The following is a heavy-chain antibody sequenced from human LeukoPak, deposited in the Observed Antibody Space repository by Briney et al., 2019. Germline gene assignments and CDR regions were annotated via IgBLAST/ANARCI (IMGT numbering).Heavy chain of an antibody. CDR3: ARDLSSSWSPGV. Sequence: PSETLSLTCAVYGGSFSGYYWSWIRQPPGKGLEWIGEINHSGSTNYNPSLKSRVTISVDTSKNQFSLKLSSVTAADTAVYYCARDLSSSWSPGVWGQGIMVSVSS. J-gene: IGHJ3*01. D-gene: IGHD6-13*01. V-gene: IGHV4-34*01. CDR1: GGSFSGYY. CDR2: INHSGST.